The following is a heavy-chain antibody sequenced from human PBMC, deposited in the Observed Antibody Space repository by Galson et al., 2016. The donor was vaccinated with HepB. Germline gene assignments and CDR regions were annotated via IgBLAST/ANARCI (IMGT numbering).Heavy chain of an antibody. J-gene: IGHJ4*02. D-gene: IGHD2-21*02. CDR1: AFTFSSYG. CDR3: AKSVCGADCYTGY. Sequence: SLRLSCAASAFTFSSYGMHWVRQAPGKGLEWVALISYDRSRKHYADSVKGRFTISRDNSKNTLSLQMSSLRAEDTAVYYCAKSVCGADCYTGYWGQGTLVTVSS. V-gene: IGHV3-30*18. CDR2: ISYDRSRK.